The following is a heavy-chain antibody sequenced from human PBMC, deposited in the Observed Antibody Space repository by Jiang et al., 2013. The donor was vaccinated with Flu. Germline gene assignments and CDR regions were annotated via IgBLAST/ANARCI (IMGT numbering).Heavy chain of an antibody. J-gene: IGHJ4*02. CDR1: TLTELS. V-gene: IGHV1-24*01. CDR2: FDPEDGET. D-gene: IGHD3-10*01. CDR3: ATDRSGFDY. Sequence: TLTELSMHWVRQAPGKGLEWMGGFDPEDGETIYAQKFQGRVTMTEDTSTDTAYMELSSLRSEGTAVYYCATDRSGFDYWGQGTLVTVSS.